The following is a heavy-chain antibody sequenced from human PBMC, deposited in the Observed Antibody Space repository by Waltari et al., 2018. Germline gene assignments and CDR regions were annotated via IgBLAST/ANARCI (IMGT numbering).Heavy chain of an antibody. CDR1: GFTFSNAW. CDR3: ARESGPRGYMDV. J-gene: IGHJ6*03. Sequence: EVQLVESGGGLVKPGGSLRLSCAASGFTFSNAWMSWVRQAPGKGLEWVGRIKSKTDGGTTDYAAPVKGRFTISRDDSKNTLYLQMNSLRAEDTAVYYCARESGPRGYMDVWGKGTTVTVSS. D-gene: IGHD3-10*01. CDR2: IKSKTDGGTT. V-gene: IGHV3-15*01.